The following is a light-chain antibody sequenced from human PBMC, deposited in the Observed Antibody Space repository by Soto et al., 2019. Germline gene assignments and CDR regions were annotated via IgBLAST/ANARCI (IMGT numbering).Light chain of an antibody. CDR2: GNT. CDR3: QSYDSSLSGYV. Sequence: QSVLTQPPSVSGAPGQRITISCTGSSSNIGAGNDVHWCQQLPGTAPKLLIFGNTNRPSGVPDRFSGSKSATSASLAITGLQAEDEADYYCQSYDSSLSGYVFGTGTKVTVL. J-gene: IGLJ1*01. CDR1: SSNIGAGND. V-gene: IGLV1-40*01.